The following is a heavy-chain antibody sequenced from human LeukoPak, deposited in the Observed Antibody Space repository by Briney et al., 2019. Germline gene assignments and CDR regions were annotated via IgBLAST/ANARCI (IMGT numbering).Heavy chain of an antibody. CDR3: ARVERSRWCFDL. Sequence: SETLSLTCSVSGGSISSYYWSWIRQPPGKGLEWIGYIHYSGSTNSNPSLKGRVTISVDTSKNQFSLKLTSVTAADTAVYYCARVERSRWCFDLWGRGTLVTVSS. CDR1: GGSISSYY. CDR2: IHYSGST. V-gene: IGHV4-59*01. D-gene: IGHD5-24*01. J-gene: IGHJ2*01.